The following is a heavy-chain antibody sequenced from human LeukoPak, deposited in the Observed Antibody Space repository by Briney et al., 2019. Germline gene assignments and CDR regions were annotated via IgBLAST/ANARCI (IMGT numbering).Heavy chain of an antibody. V-gene: IGHV6-1*01. CDR3: ARSSMPLGDVIDF. Sequence: SQSLSLTCAISGDSVSSNSAAWNWIRQSPSRGLEWLGRTYYRSKWYSDYAGSVKSRLTINPDTFNNQFSLQLNSVTPEDTAVYYCARSSMPLGDVIDFWGQGTLVTVSS. D-gene: IGHD3-16*01. CDR2: TYYRSKWYS. CDR1: GDSVSSNSAA. J-gene: IGHJ4*02.